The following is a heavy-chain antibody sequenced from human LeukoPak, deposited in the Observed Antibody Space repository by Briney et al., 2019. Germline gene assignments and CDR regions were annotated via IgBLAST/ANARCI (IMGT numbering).Heavy chain of an antibody. D-gene: IGHD6-13*01. Sequence: GGSLRLSCAASGFTFSSYGMHWVRQAPGKGLEWVAFIRYDGSNKYYADSVKGRFTISRDNSKNTLYLQMSSLRAEDTAVYYCARSTSLSAAQDYWGQGTLVTVSS. CDR2: IRYDGSNK. J-gene: IGHJ4*02. CDR3: ARSTSLSAAQDY. V-gene: IGHV3-30*02. CDR1: GFTFSSYG.